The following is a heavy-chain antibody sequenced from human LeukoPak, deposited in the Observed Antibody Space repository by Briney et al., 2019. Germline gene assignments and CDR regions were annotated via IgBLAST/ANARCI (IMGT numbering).Heavy chain of an antibody. CDR3: ARGQRPTDITFFHTPYYYYMDV. Sequence: ASVKVPCKACGYSFTSYGMSWVREAPGRGLEWVGYISAYDGETRYAQKFQGRITINTDESTSTAYMELTSLRSEDTAVFYCARGQRPTDITFFHTPYYYYMDVWGTGTTVTVSS. D-gene: IGHD3-16*01. CDR1: GYSFTSYG. V-gene: IGHV1-18*01. J-gene: IGHJ6*03. CDR2: ISAYDGET.